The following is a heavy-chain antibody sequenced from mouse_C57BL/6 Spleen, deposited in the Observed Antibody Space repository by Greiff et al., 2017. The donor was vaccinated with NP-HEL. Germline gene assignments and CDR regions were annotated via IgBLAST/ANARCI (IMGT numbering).Heavy chain of an antibody. J-gene: IGHJ2*01. CDR1: GFTFSDYY. Sequence: EVKLVESGGGLVQPGGSLKLSCAASGFTFSDYYMYWVRQTPEKRLEWVAYISNGGGSTYYPDTVKGRFTISRDNAKNTLYLQMSRLKSEDTAMYYCARGGSGYPFDYWGQGTTLTVSS. D-gene: IGHD3-2*02. CDR3: ARGGSGYPFDY. V-gene: IGHV5-12*01. CDR2: ISNGGGST.